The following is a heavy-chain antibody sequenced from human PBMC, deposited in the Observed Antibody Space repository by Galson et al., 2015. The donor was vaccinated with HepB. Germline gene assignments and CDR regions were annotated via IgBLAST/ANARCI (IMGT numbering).Heavy chain of an antibody. V-gene: IGHV3-15*01. CDR1: GFIFYNDW. Sequence: SLRLSCAASGFIFYNDWMNWVRQAPGKGLEWVGRIKRKTDGGTTDYAAPVECRFIISRDDSKNTLYLQVNRLKTEDTAVYYCTTSLGWPLEEDAFDLWGQGTLVTVSS. CDR3: TTSLGWPLEEDAFDL. D-gene: IGHD3-16*01. J-gene: IGHJ3*01. CDR2: IKRKTDGGTT.